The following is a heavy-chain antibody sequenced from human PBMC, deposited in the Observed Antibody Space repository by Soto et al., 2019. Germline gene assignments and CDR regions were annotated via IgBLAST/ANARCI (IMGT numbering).Heavy chain of an antibody. CDR2: VSYDGSNK. Sequence: QVQLVESGGGVVQPGRSLRLSCAASGFTFSSYGMHWVRQAPGKGLEWVALVSYDGSNKNYAASVKGRFTISRDNSKNSLYLKMNMLRTEAAAVYYCAKDLGYCSGGSCYSEGYFDSWGQGALVTVSS. J-gene: IGHJ4*02. V-gene: IGHV3-30*18. CDR1: GFTFSSYG. D-gene: IGHD2-15*01. CDR3: AKDLGYCSGGSCYSEGYFDS.